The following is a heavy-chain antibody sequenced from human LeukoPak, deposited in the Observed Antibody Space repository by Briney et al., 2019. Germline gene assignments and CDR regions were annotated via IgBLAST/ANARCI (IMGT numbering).Heavy chain of an antibody. Sequence: PSETLSLTCTVSGGSISSYYWSWIRQPPGKGLEWIGEINHSGSTNYNPSLKSRVTISVDTSKNQFSLKLSSVTAADTAVYYCARVSGWYFGFDYWGQGTLVTVSS. J-gene: IGHJ4*02. CDR2: INHSGST. V-gene: IGHV4-34*01. D-gene: IGHD6-19*01. CDR3: ARVSGWYFGFDY. CDR1: GGSISSYY.